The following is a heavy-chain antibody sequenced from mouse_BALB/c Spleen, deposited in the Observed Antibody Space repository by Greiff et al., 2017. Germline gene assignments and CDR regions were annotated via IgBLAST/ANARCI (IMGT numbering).Heavy chain of an antibody. CDR2: ISYDGSN. Sequence: EVKLMESGPGLVKPSQSLSLSCSVTGYSIPSRYFWRLIRQLPRNILVLMGVISYDGSNNYNPSLKNRILITGDTSKNQFFLKLNSVTTEDTATYCCARGRRRLNAMDYWGQGTSVTVSS. CDR3: ARGRRRLNAMDY. CDR1: GYSIPSRYF. D-gene: IGHD2-12*01. V-gene: IGHV3-6*02. J-gene: IGHJ4*01.